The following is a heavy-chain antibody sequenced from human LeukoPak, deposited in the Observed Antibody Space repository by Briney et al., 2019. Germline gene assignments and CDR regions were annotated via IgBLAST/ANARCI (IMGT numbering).Heavy chain of an antibody. CDR2: ISGTGHST. CDR3: AKGGSSSWNP. D-gene: IGHD6-13*01. Sequence: GGSLRLSCAASGFTFSSYGMHWVRQAPGKGLEWVSGISGTGHSTYYAGSVKGRFTISRDNSKNTLYLQMNSLRAEDTAVYYCAKGGSSSWNPWGQGTLVTVSS. CDR1: GFTFSSYG. J-gene: IGHJ5*02. V-gene: IGHV3-23*01.